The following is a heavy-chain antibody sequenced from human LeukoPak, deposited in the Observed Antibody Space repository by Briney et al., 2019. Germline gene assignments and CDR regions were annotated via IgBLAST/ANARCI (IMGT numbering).Heavy chain of an antibody. CDR3: AKEGTDYGDYPYFFDY. V-gene: IGHV3-7*01. Sequence: GGSLRLSCAASGFTFSTYWMSWVRQTPEKGLEWVANIKVDGSEKYYVDSVKGRFTISRDNAKNSLYLQMDSLSADDTGVYYCAKEGTDYGDYPYFFDYWGQGTLVTVSS. CDR1: GFTFSTYW. J-gene: IGHJ4*02. CDR2: IKVDGSEK. D-gene: IGHD4-17*01.